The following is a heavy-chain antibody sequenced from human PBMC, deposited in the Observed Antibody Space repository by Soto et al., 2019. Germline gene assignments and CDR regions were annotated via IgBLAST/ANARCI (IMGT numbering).Heavy chain of an antibody. Sequence: GGSLRLSCAASGFTFSSYGMHWVRQAPGKGLEWVAVIWYDGSNKYYADSVKGRFTISRDNSKNTLYLQMNSLRAEDTAVYYCARDITYYYDSSPLGWFDPWGQGTLVTVSS. CDR3: ARDITYYYDSSPLGWFDP. J-gene: IGHJ5*02. CDR2: IWYDGSNK. V-gene: IGHV3-33*01. CDR1: GFTFSSYG. D-gene: IGHD3-22*01.